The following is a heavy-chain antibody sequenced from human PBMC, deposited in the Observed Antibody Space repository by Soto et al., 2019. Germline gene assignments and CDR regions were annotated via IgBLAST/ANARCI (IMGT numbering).Heavy chain of an antibody. CDR3: ARGYLWFGELQSY. D-gene: IGHD3-10*01. Sequence: SETLSLTCAVYGGSFSGYYWSWIRQPPGKGLEWIGEINHSGSTNYNPSLKSRVTISVDTSKNQFSLKLSSVTAADTAVYYCARGYLWFGELQSYWGQGTLVTVSS. J-gene: IGHJ4*02. CDR1: GGSFSGYY. CDR2: INHSGST. V-gene: IGHV4-34*01.